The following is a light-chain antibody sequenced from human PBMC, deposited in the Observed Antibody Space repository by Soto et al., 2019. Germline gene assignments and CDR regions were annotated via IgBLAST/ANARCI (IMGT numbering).Light chain of an antibody. CDR1: QSLLHSNGYNY. V-gene: IGKV2-28*01. CDR3: MQALQTPLT. J-gene: IGKJ4*01. Sequence: DIVMTQSPLSLPVTPGEPASISCRSSQSLLHSNGYNYLDRYLQKPGQSPQLLIYLGSNRASGVXDMXSGSGSGTDFTLKISRVEAEDVGVYYCMQALQTPLTFGGGTKVEIK. CDR2: LGS.